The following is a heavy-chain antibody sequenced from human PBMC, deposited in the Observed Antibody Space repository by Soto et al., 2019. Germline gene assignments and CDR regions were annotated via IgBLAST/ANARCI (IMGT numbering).Heavy chain of an antibody. Sequence: QVQLVESGGGVVQPGRSLRLSCAASGFTFSSYGMHWVRQAPGKGLEWVAVIWYDGSNKYYADSVKGRFTITRDNSKNTLYLQMNSLRAEDTVVYYCARDAWEVDYWGQGTLVTVSS. D-gene: IGHD1-26*01. J-gene: IGHJ4*02. V-gene: IGHV3-33*01. CDR2: IWYDGSNK. CDR1: GFTFSSYG. CDR3: ARDAWEVDY.